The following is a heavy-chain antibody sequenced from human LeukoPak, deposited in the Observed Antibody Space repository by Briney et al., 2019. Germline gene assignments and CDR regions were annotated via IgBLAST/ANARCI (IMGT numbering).Heavy chain of an antibody. CDR1: GFTFSSYS. Sequence: GGSLRLSCAASGFTFSSYSMNWVRQAPGKGLEWVSSISSSSSYIYYADSVKGRFTISRDNSKNTLYLQMNSLRAEDTAVYYCAKDRAVKSRYYYYMDVWGKGTTVTISS. J-gene: IGHJ6*03. CDR2: ISSSSSYI. V-gene: IGHV3-21*01. D-gene: IGHD3-10*01. CDR3: AKDRAVKSRYYYYMDV.